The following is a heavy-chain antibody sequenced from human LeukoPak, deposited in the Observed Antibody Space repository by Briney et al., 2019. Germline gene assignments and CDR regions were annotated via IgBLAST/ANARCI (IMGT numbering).Heavy chain of an antibody. D-gene: IGHD3-22*01. CDR3: ARSFVGDYYDSSGYFDY. Sequence: ASVKVSCKASGYTFTSYAMHWVRQAPGQRLEWMGWINAGNGNTKYSQKFQGRVTITRDTSASTAYMELSSLRSEDTAVYYCARSFVGDYYDSSGYFDYWGQGTLVTVSS. V-gene: IGHV1-3*01. CDR2: INAGNGNT. J-gene: IGHJ4*02. CDR1: GYTFTSYA.